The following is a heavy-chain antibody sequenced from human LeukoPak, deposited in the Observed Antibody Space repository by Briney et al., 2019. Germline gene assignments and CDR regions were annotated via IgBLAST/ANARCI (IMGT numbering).Heavy chain of an antibody. CDR1: GFTFRTYA. J-gene: IGHJ4*02. Sequence: GGSLRLSCKASGFTFRTYAMNWVRQAPGKGLEWLSGISGSGNGTYYADSVKGRFTISRDNSKNVVYLQMNSLTVEDAATYYCVKRTMSAFDSWGQGTLLIVSS. CDR2: ISGSGNGT. V-gene: IGHV3-23*01. CDR3: VKRTMSAFDS.